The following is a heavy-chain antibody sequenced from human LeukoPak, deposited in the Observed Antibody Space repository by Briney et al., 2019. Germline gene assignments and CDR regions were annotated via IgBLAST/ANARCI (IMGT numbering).Heavy chain of an antibody. CDR2: ISNDGRHQ. CDR3: AKDRGTGWYYFDS. Sequence: PGGSLRLSCAASGFIFSDYYMAWIRQAPGKGLEWVAVISNDGRHQFYADSVKGRFSISRDNAKNTLYLQMDSLRREDTALYYCAKDRGTGWYYFDSWGQGILVTVSS. D-gene: IGHD6-19*01. V-gene: IGHV3-30*18. J-gene: IGHJ4*02. CDR1: GFIFSDYY.